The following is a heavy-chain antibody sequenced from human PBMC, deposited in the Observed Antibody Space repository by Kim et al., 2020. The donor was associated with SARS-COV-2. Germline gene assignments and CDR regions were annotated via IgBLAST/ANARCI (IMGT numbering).Heavy chain of an antibody. D-gene: IGHD3-22*01. J-gene: IGHJ4*02. CDR1: GFTFSSYA. CDR2: ISGSGGST. Sequence: GGSLRLSCAASGFTFSSYAMSWVRQAPGKGLEWVSAISGSGGSTYYADSVKGRFTISRDNSKNTLYLQMNSLRAEDTAVYYCAKETGGILYDYYDRRDYWGQGTLVTVSS. V-gene: IGHV3-23*01. CDR3: AKETGGILYDYYDRRDY.